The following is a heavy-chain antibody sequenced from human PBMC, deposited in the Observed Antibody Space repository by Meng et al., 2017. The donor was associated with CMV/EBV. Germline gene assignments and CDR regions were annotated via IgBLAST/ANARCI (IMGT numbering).Heavy chain of an antibody. CDR3: ARGHYDFWSGYSVYTLDY. V-gene: IGHV1-18*01. J-gene: IGHJ4*02. D-gene: IGHD3-3*01. Sequence: ASVKVSCKASGYTFTSYGISWVRQAPGQGLEWMGWISAYNGNTNYAQKLQGRVTMTTDTSTSTAYMELRSLRSDDTAVYYCARGHYDFWSGYSVYTLDYWGQGTLVTVSS. CDR1: GYTFTSYG. CDR2: ISAYNGNT.